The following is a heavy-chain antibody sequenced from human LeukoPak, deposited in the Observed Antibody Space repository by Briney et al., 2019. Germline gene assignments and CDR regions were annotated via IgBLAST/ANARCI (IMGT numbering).Heavy chain of an antibody. V-gene: IGHV4-61*02. CDR1: GGSISSNIYY. CDR3: ARDSPPAYCSGGSCYFDY. J-gene: IGHJ4*02. CDR2: IYTSGST. Sequence: SETLSLTCTVSGGSISSNIYYWSWIRQPAGKGLEWIGRIYTSGSTDYNPSLKSRVTISKDTSKNEFSLKLSSVTAADTAVYYCARDSPPAYCSGGSCYFDYWGQGTLVTVSS. D-gene: IGHD2-15*01.